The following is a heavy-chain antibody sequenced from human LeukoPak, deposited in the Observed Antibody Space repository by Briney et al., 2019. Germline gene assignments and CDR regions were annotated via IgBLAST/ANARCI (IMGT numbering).Heavy chain of an antibody. Sequence: GGSLRLSCAASGFTFSSYWMSWVRQAPGKGLEWVANIRQEGSEKYYVDSVKGRFTISRDNAKNSLYLQMNSLRADDTAVYYCARTARRDVFYIGGKGKMVTVSS. CDR2: IRQEGSEK. CDR1: GFTFSSYW. V-gene: IGHV3-7*01. J-gene: IGHJ3*02. CDR3: ARTARRDVFYI.